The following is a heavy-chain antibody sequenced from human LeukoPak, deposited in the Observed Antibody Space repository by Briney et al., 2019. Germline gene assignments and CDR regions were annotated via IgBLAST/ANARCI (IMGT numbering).Heavy chain of an antibody. Sequence: GGSLRLSCAASGFAFSSYAMSWVRQAPGKGLEWVSAISGSGGSTYYADSVKGRFTISRDHSKNTLYLQMNSLRAEDTAVYYCAKLPLLRYFDPATDWGQGTLVTVSS. D-gene: IGHD3-9*01. V-gene: IGHV3-23*01. CDR1: GFAFSSYA. CDR3: AKLPLLRYFDPATD. J-gene: IGHJ4*02. CDR2: ISGSGGST.